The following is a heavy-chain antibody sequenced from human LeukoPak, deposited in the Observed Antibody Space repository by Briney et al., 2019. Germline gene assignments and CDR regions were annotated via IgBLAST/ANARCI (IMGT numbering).Heavy chain of an antibody. Sequence: ASVKVSCKASGYTFTSYDINWVRQATGQGLEWMGWMNPNSGNTGCAQKFQGRVTITRNTSTSTAYMELSSLRSEDTAVYYCARTSRSITIFGVVISFDYWGQGTLVTVSS. CDR2: MNPNSGNT. V-gene: IGHV1-8*03. D-gene: IGHD3-3*01. CDR3: ARTSRSITIFGVVISFDY. CDR1: GYTFTSYD. J-gene: IGHJ4*02.